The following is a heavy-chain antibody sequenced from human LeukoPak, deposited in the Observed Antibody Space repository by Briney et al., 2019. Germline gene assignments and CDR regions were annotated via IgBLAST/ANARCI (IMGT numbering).Heavy chain of an antibody. CDR3: ARYPWNYGYYFDY. CDR1: GGTFSSYA. Sequence: AASVKVSCKASGGTFSSYAISWVRQAPGQGLEWMAEIIPIFGTANYAQKFQGRVTITADESTSTAYMELSSLRSEDTAVYYCARYPWNYGYYFDYWGQGTLVTISS. J-gene: IGHJ4*02. D-gene: IGHD1-7*01. CDR2: IIPIFGTA. V-gene: IGHV1-69*13.